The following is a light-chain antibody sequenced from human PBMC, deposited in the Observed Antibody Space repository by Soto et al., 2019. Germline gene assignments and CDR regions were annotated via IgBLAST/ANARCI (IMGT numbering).Light chain of an antibody. Sequence: EIVMTQSPATLSVSQGERATLSCRASHSVSSSYLAWYQPKPGQAPRLLIYGASTRAAGIPDRFSGSGSGTEFTLTISSLQSEDFEVYYCQQYNNWPITFGQGTRREIK. CDR2: GAS. CDR1: HSVSSSY. J-gene: IGKJ5*01. V-gene: IGKV3D-15*01. CDR3: QQYNNWPIT.